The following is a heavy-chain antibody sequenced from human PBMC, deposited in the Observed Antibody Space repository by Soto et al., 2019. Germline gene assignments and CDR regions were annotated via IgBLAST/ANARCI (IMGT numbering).Heavy chain of an antibody. V-gene: IGHV4-30-4*01. CDR3: TRRYNWNDYYFDP. Sequence: KPSETLSLTCTVSGGSISSGDYYWSWIRQPPGKGLEWIGYIYYSGSTYYNPSLKSRVTISVDTSKNQFSLRLTSVTAADTAVYYCTRRYNWNDYYFDPWGQGTLVTVSS. J-gene: IGHJ5*02. D-gene: IGHD1-20*01. CDR1: GGSISSGDYY. CDR2: IYYSGST.